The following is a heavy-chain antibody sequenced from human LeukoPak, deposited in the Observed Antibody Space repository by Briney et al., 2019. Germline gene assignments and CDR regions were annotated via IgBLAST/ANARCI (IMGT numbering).Heavy chain of an antibody. CDR3: ARDGSDIVVVPAAAFDY. J-gene: IGHJ4*02. Sequence: ASVKVSCKASGYTFTSYGISWVRQAPGQGLEWMGWISAYNGNTNYAQKLQGRVTMTTDTSTSTAYMELRSLRSDDTAVYYCARDGSDIVVVPAAAFDYWAQGTLVTVSS. CDR1: GYTFTSYG. CDR2: ISAYNGNT. D-gene: IGHD2-2*01. V-gene: IGHV1-18*01.